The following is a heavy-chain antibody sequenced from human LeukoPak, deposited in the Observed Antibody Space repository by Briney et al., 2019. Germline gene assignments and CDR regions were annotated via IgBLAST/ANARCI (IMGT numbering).Heavy chain of an antibody. D-gene: IGHD5-12*01. CDR2: VIYSGST. Sequence: PSETLSLTCTVSGGSISSYYWSWIRQPPGKGLEWIGYVIYSGSTNYNPSLKSRVAISVDTSKNQFSLKVSSVTAADTAVYYCASGGPYSGYIYWGQGTLVTVSS. V-gene: IGHV4-59*01. J-gene: IGHJ4*02. CDR3: ASGGPYSGYIY. CDR1: GGSISSYY.